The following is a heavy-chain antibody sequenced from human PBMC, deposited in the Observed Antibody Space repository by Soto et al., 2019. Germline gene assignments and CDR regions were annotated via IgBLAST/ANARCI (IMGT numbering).Heavy chain of an antibody. CDR1: GYTFTSYD. V-gene: IGHV1-8*01. Sequence: ALVKVSCKASGYTFTSYDINWVRQATGQGLEWMGWINPNSGNTVYAQKFQGRVTMTRNTSISTAYMELSSLRSEDTAVYYCARGGSYYDFWSGYYPYYYYMDVWGKGTTVTVSS. CDR2: INPNSGNT. D-gene: IGHD3-3*01. J-gene: IGHJ6*03. CDR3: ARGGSYYDFWSGYYPYYYYMDV.